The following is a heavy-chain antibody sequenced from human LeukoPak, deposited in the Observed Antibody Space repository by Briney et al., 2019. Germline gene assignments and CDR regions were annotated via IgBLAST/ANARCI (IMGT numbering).Heavy chain of an antibody. J-gene: IGHJ5*02. CDR2: INPNSGGT. CDR3: ARAHSGQFSNWFDP. Sequence: GASVKVSCKASGYTFTSYYMHWVRQAPGQGLEWMGWINPNSGGTNYAQKFQGRVTMTRDTSISTAYMELSRLRSDDTAVYYCARAHSGQFSNWFDPWGQGTLVTVSS. D-gene: IGHD6-19*01. CDR1: GYTFTSYY. V-gene: IGHV1-2*02.